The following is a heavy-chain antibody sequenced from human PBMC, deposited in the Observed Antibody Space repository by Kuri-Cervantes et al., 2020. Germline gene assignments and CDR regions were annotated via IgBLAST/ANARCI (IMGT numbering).Heavy chain of an antibody. CDR3: ASAGGDCSGGSCYSGEADAFDI. V-gene: IGHV1-46*01. D-gene: IGHD2-15*01. Sequence: ASVKVSCKTSGYTFTSYYIHWVRQAPGQGLEWKGVMKASGNTDYAQNLQGRVTMTRDTDTSTVYMELSSLTSEDTAVYYCASAGGDCSGGSCYSGEADAFDIWGQGTMVTVSS. CDR2: MKASGNT. CDR1: GYTFTSYY. J-gene: IGHJ3*02.